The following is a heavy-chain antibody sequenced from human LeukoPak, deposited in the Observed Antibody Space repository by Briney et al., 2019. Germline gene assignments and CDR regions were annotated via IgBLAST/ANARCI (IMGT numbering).Heavy chain of an antibody. J-gene: IGHJ5*02. CDR2: INHSEST. V-gene: IGHV4-34*01. CDR1: GGSFSGYL. CDR3: ARTSPITAAGTGWDWFDP. D-gene: IGHD6-13*01. Sequence: SETMSHTCAVYGGSFSGYLWSWIRQSPAKGLEWMGEINHSESTNYNPSLKSRVTISVDASKNQFSLKLSSVTVADTAVYYCARTSPITAAGTGWDWFDPWGQGSLVTVSS.